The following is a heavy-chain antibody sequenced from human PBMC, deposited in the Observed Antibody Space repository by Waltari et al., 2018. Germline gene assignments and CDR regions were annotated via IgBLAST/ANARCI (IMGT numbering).Heavy chain of an antibody. CDR1: GGPLNGYY. D-gene: IGHD2-21*01. CDR3: ARDARDWESVANAYFDS. V-gene: IGHV4-34*02. Sequence: QVQLQQRGAGLLKPSETLSLTCDVSGGPLNGYYWSWIRQSPGKGLEWIGEVDHSGGANYSPSLKSRATISFDTSKKQFSLTLPSVTAADTAVYYCARDARDWESVANAYFDSWGQGT. CDR2: VDHSGGA. J-gene: IGHJ4*02.